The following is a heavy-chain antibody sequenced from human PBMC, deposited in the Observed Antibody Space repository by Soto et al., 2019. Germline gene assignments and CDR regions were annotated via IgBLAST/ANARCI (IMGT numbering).Heavy chain of an antibody. J-gene: IGHJ5*01. V-gene: IGHV3-72*01. CDR3: AREGDSRWLDS. CDR1: GFSVSGWY. Sequence: EVQLVESGGGLVQPGGSARLSCAASGFSVSGWYMDWVRQAPGKGLEWVARLKDRSQNYATEYAASVQGRFTVSRHASQNSMYLQMNSLKIEDTAVYYCAREGDSRWLDSWGQGPLVTVS. CDR2: LKDRSQNYAT. D-gene: IGHD1-26*01.